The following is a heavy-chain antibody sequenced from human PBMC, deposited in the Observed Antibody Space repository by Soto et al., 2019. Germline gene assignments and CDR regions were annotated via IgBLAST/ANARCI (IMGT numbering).Heavy chain of an antibody. V-gene: IGHV3-30*18. CDR3: AKSGGRHFDCLFYGMDV. J-gene: IGHJ6*02. CDR1: GFIFSDYA. CDR2: MSYDGSNK. Sequence: QVQLVESGGGVGQPGMSLRLSCVASGFIFSDYAMHWVRQAPGKGLEWLAVMSYDGSNKYYADSVRGRFTISRDKSKSTLFLQMNSLRAEDTAVYYCAKSGGRHFDCLFYGMDVWGQGTTVTVSS. D-gene: IGHD3-9*01.